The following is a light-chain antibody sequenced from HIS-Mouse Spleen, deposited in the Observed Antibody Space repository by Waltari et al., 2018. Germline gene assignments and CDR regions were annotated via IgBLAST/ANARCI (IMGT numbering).Light chain of an antibody. CDR3: SSYTSSSTWV. Sequence: QSALTQPASVSGSPGQSITISCTGTSSDVGGYNYVSWYQQHPGKAPKRMIYEVSNRPYGVSNRFSGSKSGNTASLTISGLQAEDEADYYCSSYTSSSTWVFGGGIKLTVL. V-gene: IGLV2-14*01. CDR2: EVS. J-gene: IGLJ3*02. CDR1: SSDVGGYNY.